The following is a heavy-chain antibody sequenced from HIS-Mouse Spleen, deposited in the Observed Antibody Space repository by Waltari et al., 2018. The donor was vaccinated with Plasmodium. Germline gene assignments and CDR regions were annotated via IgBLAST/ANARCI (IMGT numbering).Heavy chain of an antibody. CDR2: INPNSGGT. CDR3: ARWGVDAFDI. CDR1: GYPLTGHH. J-gene: IGHJ3*02. V-gene: IGHV1-2*02. Sequence: QVQLVQSGAEVQKPGASGKVPCKASGYPLTGHHMHWVRQAPGQGLAWMGWINPNSGGTNYAQKFQGRVTMTRDTSISTAYMELSRLRSDDTAVYYCARWGVDAFDIWGQGTMVTVSS. D-gene: IGHD3-16*01.